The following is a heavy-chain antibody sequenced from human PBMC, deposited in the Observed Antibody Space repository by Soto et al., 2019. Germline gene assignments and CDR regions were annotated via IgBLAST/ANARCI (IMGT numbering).Heavy chain of an antibody. CDR3: ARDLKVAGANSYYYYGMDV. CDR2: ISRSSSNI. D-gene: IGHD6-19*01. J-gene: IGHJ6*02. CDR1: GFTFSNYS. V-gene: IGHV3-21*01. Sequence: ESGGGLVKPGGSLRLSCAASGFTFSNYSMNWVRQAPGKGLEWVSSISRSSSNIYYADSVKGRFTISRDNAKNALYLHMNSLRAGDTAVYYCARDLKVAGANSYYYYGMDVWGQGTTVIVSS.